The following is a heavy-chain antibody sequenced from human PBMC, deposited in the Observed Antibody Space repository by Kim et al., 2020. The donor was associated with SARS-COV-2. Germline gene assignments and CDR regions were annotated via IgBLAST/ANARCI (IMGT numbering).Heavy chain of an antibody. CDR3: TRVVVVAATRREYYYYDGMDV. CDR1: GFTFGDYA. D-gene: IGHD2-15*01. J-gene: IGHJ6*02. V-gene: IGHV3-49*03. Sequence: GGSLRLSCTASGFTFGDYAMSWFRQAPGKGLEGVGFIRSKAYGGTTEYAASVKGRFTISRDDSKSIAYLQMNSLKTEDTAVYYCTRVVVVAATRREYYYYDGMDVLGQGTSVTV. CDR2: IRSKAYGGTT.